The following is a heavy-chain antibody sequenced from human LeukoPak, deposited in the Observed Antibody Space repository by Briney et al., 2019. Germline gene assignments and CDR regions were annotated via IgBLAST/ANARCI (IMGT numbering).Heavy chain of an antibody. Sequence: SEILSLTCAVYGGSFSGYYWSWIRQPPGEGLEWIGEINHSGSTNYNPSLKSRVTISVDTSKNQFSLHLTSVTAADTAVYYCARGRPVLLWFGGNSNWFDPWGQGTLVTVSS. CDR2: INHSGST. CDR1: GGSFSGYY. J-gene: IGHJ5*02. CDR3: ARGRPVLLWFGGNSNWFDP. V-gene: IGHV4-34*01. D-gene: IGHD3-10*01.